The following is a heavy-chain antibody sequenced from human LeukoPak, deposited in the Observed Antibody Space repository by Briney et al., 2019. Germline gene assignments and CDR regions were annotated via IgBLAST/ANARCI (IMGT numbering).Heavy chain of an antibody. CDR1: GFTFSNYA. D-gene: IGHD6-19*01. J-gene: IGHJ4*02. Sequence: GGSLRLSCAASGFTFSNYAMSWVRQALGKGLEGVSVISGSGCSIYYADFAKGRFTISRDNSKNTLYLQMNSLRAEDTAVYYCAKGYSSMAVSAPVDYWGQGALVTVSS. V-gene: IGHV3-23*01. CDR2: ISGSGCSI. CDR3: AKGYSSMAVSAPVDY.